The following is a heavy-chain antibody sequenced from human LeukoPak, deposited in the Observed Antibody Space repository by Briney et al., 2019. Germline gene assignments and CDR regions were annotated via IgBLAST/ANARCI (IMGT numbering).Heavy chain of an antibody. CDR3: ARDVGIAAAGTYYYGMDV. CDR2: IYYSGST. Sequence: SETLSLTCTVSGVSISSYYWSWIRQPPGKGLEWIGYIYYSGSTNYNPSLKSRVAISVDTSKNQFSLKLSSVTAADTAVYYCARDVGIAAAGTYYYGMDVWGQGTTVTVSS. CDR1: GVSISSYY. D-gene: IGHD6-13*01. V-gene: IGHV4-59*01. J-gene: IGHJ6*02.